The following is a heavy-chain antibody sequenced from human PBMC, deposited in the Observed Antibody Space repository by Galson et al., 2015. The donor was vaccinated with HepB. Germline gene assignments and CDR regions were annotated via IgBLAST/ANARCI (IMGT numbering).Heavy chain of an antibody. CDR3: AREYYGGTYYFDY. V-gene: IGHV1-69*13. CDR2: IIPIFGTA. D-gene: IGHD4-23*01. J-gene: IGHJ4*02. CDR1: GGTFSSYA. Sequence: SVKVSCKASGGTFSSYAISWVRQAPGQGLEWMGGIIPIFGTANYAQKFQGRVTITADESTSTAYMELSSLRSEDTAVYYCAREYYGGTYYFDYWGQGTLVTVSS.